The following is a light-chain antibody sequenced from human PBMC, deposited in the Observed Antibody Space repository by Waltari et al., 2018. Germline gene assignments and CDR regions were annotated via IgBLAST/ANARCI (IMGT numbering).Light chain of an antibody. CDR3: NSYTGSNSWV. CDR2: DVS. Sequence: SPGQSITISCTGTNSDIGFYNYVSWYRQYPGKAPKLIIYDVSERPSGVSSRFSASKSGNTASLTLSGLQADDEADYYCNSYTGSNSWVFGGGTKVTVL. CDR1: NSDIGFYNY. V-gene: IGLV2-14*04. J-gene: IGLJ3*02.